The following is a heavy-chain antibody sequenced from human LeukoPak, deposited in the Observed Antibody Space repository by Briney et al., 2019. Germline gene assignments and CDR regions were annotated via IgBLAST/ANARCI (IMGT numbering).Heavy chain of an antibody. Sequence: SGGSLRLSCAASGFTFSDYYMSWIRQAPGKGLEWVSYISSSSSYTNYADSVKGRFTISRDNAKNSLYLQMNSLRAEDTAVYYCARPYYYDSSGYYYDYWGQGALVTVSS. CDR3: ARPYYYDSSGYYYDY. CDR1: GFTFSDYY. D-gene: IGHD3-22*01. CDR2: ISSSSSYT. J-gene: IGHJ4*02. V-gene: IGHV3-11*03.